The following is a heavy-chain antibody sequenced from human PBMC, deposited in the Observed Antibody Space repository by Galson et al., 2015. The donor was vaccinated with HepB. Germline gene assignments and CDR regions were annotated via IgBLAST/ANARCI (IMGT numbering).Heavy chain of an antibody. J-gene: IGHJ4*02. V-gene: IGHV1-3*02. CDR3: ARPFIAAAGTAFDY. Sequence: SVKVSCKASGYTFTSYAMHWVRQAPGQRLEWMGWSNAGNGNTKYSQEFQGRVTMTRDTSTSTVYMELSSLRSEDTAVYYCARPFIAAAGTAFDYWGQGTLVTVSS. D-gene: IGHD6-13*01. CDR2: SNAGNGNT. CDR1: GYTFTSYA.